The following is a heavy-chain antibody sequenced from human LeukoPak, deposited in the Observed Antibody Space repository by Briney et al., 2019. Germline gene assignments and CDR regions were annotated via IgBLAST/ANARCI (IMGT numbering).Heavy chain of an antibody. Sequence: VASVKVSCKASGGTFSGYAISWVRQAPGQGLEWMGGIIPIFGTANYAQKFQGRVTITADESTSTAYMELSSLRSEDTAVYYCASSLGYYDSSGYYWDSLVGFDYWGQGTLVTVSS. D-gene: IGHD3-22*01. V-gene: IGHV1-69*01. CDR2: IIPIFGTA. CDR1: GGTFSGYA. J-gene: IGHJ4*02. CDR3: ASSLGYYDSSGYYWDSLVGFDY.